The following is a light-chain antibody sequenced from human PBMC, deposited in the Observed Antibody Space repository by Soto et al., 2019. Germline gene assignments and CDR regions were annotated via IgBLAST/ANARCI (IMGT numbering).Light chain of an antibody. J-gene: IGLJ1*01. V-gene: IGLV2-11*01. CDR3: CSYAGSYHV. CDR2: DVS. Sequence: QSVLTQPRSVSGSPGQSVTISCTGTSSDVGGYNYVSWYQQHPGKAPKLMTYDVSKRPSGVPDRFSGSKSGNTASLTISGLQAEDEADYYCCSYAGSYHVFGTGTKVTVL. CDR1: SSDVGGYNY.